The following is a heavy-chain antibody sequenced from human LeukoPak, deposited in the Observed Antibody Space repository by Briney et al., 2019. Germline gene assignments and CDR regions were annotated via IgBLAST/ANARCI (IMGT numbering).Heavy chain of an antibody. V-gene: IGHV4-34*01. J-gene: IGHJ4*02. CDR3: ASDLLNYFDY. CDR1: GGSFSGYY. Sequence: PSETLSLTCAVYGGSFSGYYWSWIRQPPGKGLEWIGEINHSGSTNYNPSLKSRVTISVDTSKNQFSPKLSSVTAADTAVYYCASDLLNYFDYWGQGTLVTVSS. CDR2: INHSGST.